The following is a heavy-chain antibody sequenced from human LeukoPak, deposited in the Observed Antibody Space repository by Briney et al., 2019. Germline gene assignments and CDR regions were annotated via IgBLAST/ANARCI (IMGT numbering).Heavy chain of an antibody. V-gene: IGHV4-59*11. CDR2: IYYSGST. J-gene: IGHJ4*02. Sequence: SETLSLTCTVSGGSISSHYWSWIRQPPGKGLEWIGYIYYSGSTNYNPSLKSRVTISVDTSKNQFSLKLSSVTAADTAAYYCARADTAMALFDYWGQGTLVTVSS. CDR3: ARADTAMALFDY. CDR1: GGSISSHY. D-gene: IGHD5-18*01.